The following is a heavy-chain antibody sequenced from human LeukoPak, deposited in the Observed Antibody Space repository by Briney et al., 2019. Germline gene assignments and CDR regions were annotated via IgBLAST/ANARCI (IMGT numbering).Heavy chain of an antibody. CDR2: INPNSGGT. Sequence: ASVKVSCKASGYTFTGYYMHWVRQAPGQGLGGMGGINPNSGGTNYPQKFQGRVTMTRDTSISTAYVELSRLRSDDTAVYYCAIRYSSSWDDYYFDYWGQGTLVTVSS. CDR1: GYTFTGYY. J-gene: IGHJ4*02. CDR3: AIRYSSSWDDYYFDY. D-gene: IGHD6-13*01. V-gene: IGHV1-2*02.